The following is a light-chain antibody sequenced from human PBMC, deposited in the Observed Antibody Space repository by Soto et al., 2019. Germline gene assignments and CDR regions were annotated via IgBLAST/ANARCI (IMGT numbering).Light chain of an antibody. V-gene: IGKV3-20*01. Sequence: EIVLTQSPGTLSLSPGEKVTLTCRASQAVTDYYFAWYQQKPGQAPKLLIFGTFNRATGIPDRFSASGSETDCTLTISTLEPEDFAVYYCQQFGTPPYTFGLGTKLEIK. CDR2: GTF. CDR1: QAVTDYY. CDR3: QQFGTPPYT. J-gene: IGKJ2*01.